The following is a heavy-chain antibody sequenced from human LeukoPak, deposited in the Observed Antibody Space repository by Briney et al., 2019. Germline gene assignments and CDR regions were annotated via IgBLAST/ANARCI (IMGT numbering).Heavy chain of an antibody. Sequence: PGGSLRLSCAASGFTFNNYAMSWVRQAPGKGPEWLSAISGSGGSTTDADSVKGRFTISRDNSKSTLYLQMNSLRAEDTAIYYYAKIFHTDGYYLGEHLFDAWGQGTLVTVSS. CDR1: GFTFNNYA. CDR2: ISGSGGST. J-gene: IGHJ5*02. D-gene: IGHD3-22*01. CDR3: AKIFHTDGYYLGEHLFDA. V-gene: IGHV3-23*01.